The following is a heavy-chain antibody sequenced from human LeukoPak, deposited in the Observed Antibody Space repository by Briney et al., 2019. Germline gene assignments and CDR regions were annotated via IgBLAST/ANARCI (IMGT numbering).Heavy chain of an antibody. J-gene: IGHJ4*02. V-gene: IGHV3-30*18. CDR3: AKDQGGYSYGYLGY. D-gene: IGHD5-18*01. CDR1: GFTFSSYG. Sequence: GRSLRLSCAASGFTFSSYGMHWVRQAPGKGLEWVAVISYDGSNKYYADSVKGRFTISRDNSKNTLYLQMNSLRAEDTAVYYCAKDQGGYSYGYLGYWGQGTLVTVSS. CDR2: ISYDGSNK.